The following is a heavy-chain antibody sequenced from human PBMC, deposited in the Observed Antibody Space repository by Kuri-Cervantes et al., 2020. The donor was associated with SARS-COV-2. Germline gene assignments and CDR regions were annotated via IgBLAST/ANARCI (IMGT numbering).Heavy chain of an antibody. J-gene: IGHJ4*02. Sequence: GSLRLSCTVSGGSISSSSYYWGWLRQPPGMGLEWIGSISYSGTTYYNPSLNSRVTISVDTSKSQFSPKLSSVTAAATAVYYCASDDFWSGYLYSYWGQGTLVTVSS. CDR2: ISYSGTT. V-gene: IGHV4-39*01. CDR1: GGSISSSSYY. CDR3: ASDDFWSGYLYSY. D-gene: IGHD3-3*01.